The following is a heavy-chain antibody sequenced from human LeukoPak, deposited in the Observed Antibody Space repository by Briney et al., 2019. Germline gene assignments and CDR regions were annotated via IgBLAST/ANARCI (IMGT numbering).Heavy chain of an antibody. CDR1: GFTFRSYW. CDR2: INTDGSNT. J-gene: IGHJ4*02. V-gene: IGHV3-74*01. CDR3: ARLSGNYQNYFDF. Sequence: PGGYLRLSCAASGFTFRSYWMHWVRQAPGKGLVWISRINTDGSNTDYADSVKGRFTVSRDDAKNTLYLQMSSLRVEDTAVYYCARLSGNYQNYFDFWSQGTLVTVSS. D-gene: IGHD1-26*01.